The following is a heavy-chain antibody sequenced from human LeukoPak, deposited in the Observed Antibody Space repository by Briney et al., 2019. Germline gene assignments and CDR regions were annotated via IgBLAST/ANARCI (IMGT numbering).Heavy chain of an antibody. D-gene: IGHD1-14*01. CDR3: TTEIH. CDR1: GFTFTSYA. J-gene: IGHJ4*02. V-gene: IGHV3-23*01. CDR2: ISGSGDST. Sequence: GGSLRLSCAASGFTFTSYAMSWVRQAPGKGLEWVSAISGSGDSTYYADSVKGRFTISRDNSKNTLYLQMNSLKTEDTAAYFCTTEIHWGQGTLVTVSS.